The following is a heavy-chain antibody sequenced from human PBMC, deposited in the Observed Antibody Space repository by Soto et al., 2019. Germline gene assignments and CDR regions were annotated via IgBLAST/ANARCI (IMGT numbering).Heavy chain of an antibody. CDR1: GFTFSSYA. CDR3: ASLKATYDY. Sequence: GGSLRLSCAASGFTFSSYAMHWVRQAPGKGLEYVSAISSNGGSTYYANSVEGRFTISRDNSKNTLYLQMGSLRAEDMAVYYCASLKATYDYWGQGTLVTVSS. CDR2: ISSNGGST. V-gene: IGHV3-64*01. J-gene: IGHJ4*02.